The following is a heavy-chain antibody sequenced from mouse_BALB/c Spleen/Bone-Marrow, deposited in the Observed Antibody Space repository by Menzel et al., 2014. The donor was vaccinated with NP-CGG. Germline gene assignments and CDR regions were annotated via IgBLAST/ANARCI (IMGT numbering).Heavy chain of an antibody. CDR2: INPDSSTI. CDR3: ARLNYYGNLFV. CDR1: GFDFSRYW. Sequence: LVESGGSLKLSCAASGFDFSRYWMSWVRQAPGKGLEWIGEINPDSSTISYTPSLKDKFIIPRDNAKNTLYLQMSKVRSEDTALYYCARLNYYGNLFVWGAGTTVTVSS. J-gene: IGHJ1*01. D-gene: IGHD1-1*01. V-gene: IGHV4-1*02.